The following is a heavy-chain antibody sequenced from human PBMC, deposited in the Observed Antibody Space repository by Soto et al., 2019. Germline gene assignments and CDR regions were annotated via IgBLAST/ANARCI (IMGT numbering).Heavy chain of an antibody. CDR1: GFTFDDYA. Sequence: GGSLRLSCAASGFTFDDYAMHWVRQAPGKGLEWVSGISWNSGSIGYADSVKGRFTISRDNAKNSLYLQMNSLRAEDTALYYCAKLAAAGNRRDYWGQGTLVTVSS. J-gene: IGHJ4*02. V-gene: IGHV3-9*01. CDR2: ISWNSGSI. D-gene: IGHD6-13*01. CDR3: AKLAAAGNRRDY.